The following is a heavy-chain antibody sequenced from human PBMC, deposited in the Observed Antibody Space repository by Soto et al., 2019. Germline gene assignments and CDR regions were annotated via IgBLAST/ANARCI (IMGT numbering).Heavy chain of an antibody. J-gene: IGHJ4*02. CDR2: IFYSGPT. D-gene: IGHD3-16*01. CDR3: ARDRVMLKVGGESEEWGIDS. CDR1: GDSITSGVHY. Sequence: PSETLSLTCTVSGDSITSGVHYWSWIRQLPGKGLEWIGYIFYSGPTYYNPSLKSRVTISVDTSKNQFSLKLNSVTAADTAVYYCARDRVMLKVGGESEEWGIDSCGQVTLVTVSS. V-gene: IGHV4-31*03.